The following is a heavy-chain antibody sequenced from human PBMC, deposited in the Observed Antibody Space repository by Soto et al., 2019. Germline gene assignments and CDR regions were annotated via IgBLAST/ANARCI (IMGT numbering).Heavy chain of an antibody. J-gene: IGHJ4*02. Sequence: QLVETGGGLIQPGTSLTLSCAASGFSVSRNYMTWVRQAPGKGLEWVSFVYSGGAKFYADSVKGRFLLSRDDSQNTMYLQMNHLRAEDPAVYYRARVPGSLWCRGTLVTVA. D-gene: IGHD3-10*01. CDR2: VYSGGAK. CDR1: GFSVSRNY. CDR3: ARVPGSL. V-gene: IGHV3-53*02.